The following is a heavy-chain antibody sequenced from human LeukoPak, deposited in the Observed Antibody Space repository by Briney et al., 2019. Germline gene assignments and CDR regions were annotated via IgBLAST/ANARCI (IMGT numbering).Heavy chain of an antibody. CDR2: INHSGST. J-gene: IGHJ4*02. Sequence: PSETLSLTCAVYGGSFSGYYWSWIRQPPGKGLEWIGEINHSGSTNYNPSLKSRVTISVDTSKNQFSLKLSSVTAADTAVYYCASGYYGSGSSALFDYWGQGTLVTVSS. D-gene: IGHD3-10*01. V-gene: IGHV4-34*01. CDR3: ASGYYGSGSSALFDY. CDR1: GGSFSGYY.